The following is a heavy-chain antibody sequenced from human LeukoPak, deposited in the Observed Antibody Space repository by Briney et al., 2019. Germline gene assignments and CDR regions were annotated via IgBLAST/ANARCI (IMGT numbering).Heavy chain of an antibody. Sequence: GGSLRLSCAASEFTFSSYAMSWVRQAPGKGLEWVSAISGSGGSTYYADSVKGRFTISRDNSKNTMYLQMNNLRAEDTAVYYCARDPYSGSYGADYYYYMDVWGKGTTVTISS. CDR1: EFTFSSYA. D-gene: IGHD1-26*01. CDR2: ISGSGGST. V-gene: IGHV3-23*01. CDR3: ARDPYSGSYGADYYYYMDV. J-gene: IGHJ6*03.